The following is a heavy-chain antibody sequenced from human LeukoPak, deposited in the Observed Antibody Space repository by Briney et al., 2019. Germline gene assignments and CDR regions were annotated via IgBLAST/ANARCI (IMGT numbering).Heavy chain of an antibody. D-gene: IGHD6-19*01. CDR1: GYTLTSYD. J-gene: IGHJ6*02. V-gene: IGHV1-8*01. Sequence: GASVKVSCKASGYTLTSYDINWVRQATGQGLEWMGWMNPNSGNTGYAQKFQGRVTMTRNTSISTAYMELSSLRSEDTAVYYCARGFIAVAANYYYGMDVWGQGTTVTVSS. CDR2: MNPNSGNT. CDR3: ARGFIAVAANYYYGMDV.